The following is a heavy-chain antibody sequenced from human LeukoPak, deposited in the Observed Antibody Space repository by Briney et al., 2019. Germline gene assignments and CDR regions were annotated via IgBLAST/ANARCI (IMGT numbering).Heavy chain of an antibody. V-gene: IGHV4-59*01. CDR2: VFHSGST. CDR1: GGSISSAY. D-gene: IGHD2-15*01. Sequence: SETLSLTCTVSGGSISSAYWNWIRQPPGKGPEWIGYVFHSGSTSHNPSLESRITMSLDTSKNRFSLKLASMTAADAAVYYCVRGHPDILDTCDIWGQGTLVIVSS. CDR3: VRGHPDILDTCDI. J-gene: IGHJ3*02.